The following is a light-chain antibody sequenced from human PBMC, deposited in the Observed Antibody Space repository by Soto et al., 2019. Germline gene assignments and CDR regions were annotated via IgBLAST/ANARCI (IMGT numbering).Light chain of an antibody. Sequence: QSALTQPASVSGSPGQSITISCTGTSSDVGGYHYVSWYQQLPGRAPQLMIYDVSNRPSGVSDRFSGSKSGNTASLTISGLQPEDEADYYCSSYTSTSTLGVFGGGTKLTVL. CDR1: SSDVGGYHY. CDR3: SSYTSTSTLGV. V-gene: IGLV2-14*03. CDR2: DVS. J-gene: IGLJ2*01.